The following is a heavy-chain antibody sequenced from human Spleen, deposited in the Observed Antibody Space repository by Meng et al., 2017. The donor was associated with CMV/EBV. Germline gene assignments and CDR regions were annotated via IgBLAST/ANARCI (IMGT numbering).Heavy chain of an antibody. D-gene: IGHD1-26*01. Sequence: GGPLRLSCAASGFTVSSSYMNWVRQAPGKGPEWVSIIYASGTAYHADSVKGRFTISRDNLKNTLYLQMDSLRAEDTAVYYCARDRGELMYYFDYWGQGTLVTVSS. V-gene: IGHV3-53*01. J-gene: IGHJ4*02. CDR2: IYASGTA. CDR3: ARDRGELMYYFDY. CDR1: GFTVSSSY.